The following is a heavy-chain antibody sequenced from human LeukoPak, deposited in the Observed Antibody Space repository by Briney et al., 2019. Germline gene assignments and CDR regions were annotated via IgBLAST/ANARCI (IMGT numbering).Heavy chain of an antibody. Sequence: GGSLRLSCAASGFTFSSYEMNWVRQAPGKGLEWVSYISSSGSTKYYADSVKGRFTISRDNAKNSLYLQMNSLRAEDTAVYYCAGDASRGYQYWGQGTLVTVSS. J-gene: IGHJ4*02. V-gene: IGHV3-48*03. D-gene: IGHD3-22*01. CDR2: ISSSGSTK. CDR1: GFTFSSYE. CDR3: AGDASRGYQY.